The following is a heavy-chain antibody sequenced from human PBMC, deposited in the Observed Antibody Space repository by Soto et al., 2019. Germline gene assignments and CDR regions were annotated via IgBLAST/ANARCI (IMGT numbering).Heavy chain of an antibody. CDR2: IHRDGVT. J-gene: IGHJ4*02. CDR1: GGSTSSSDW. CDR3: AGRPEIHPR. V-gene: IGHV4-4*02. Sequence: QLHLQDSGPGLVKPSETLSLTCAISGGSTSSSDWWTWVRQPPGEGLEWIGEIHRDGVTNYNSSLKSRLTISLDQSRNQFSLSLTSVTAADAAVYFCAGRPEIHPRWGQGILVPVSS. D-gene: IGHD1-26*01.